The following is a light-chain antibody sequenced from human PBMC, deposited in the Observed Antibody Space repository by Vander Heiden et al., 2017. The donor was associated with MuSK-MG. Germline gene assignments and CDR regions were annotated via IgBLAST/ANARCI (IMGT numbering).Light chain of an antibody. CDR1: QGISNY. V-gene: IGKV1-33*01. CDR2: EAS. J-gene: IGKJ2*01. Sequence: RLTPSPSSLSASVGDSVTITFQASQGISNYLSWYQQKPGKAPELLIHEASKLQSGVPARFSGSGSGTEFTFKISRVEAEDIAAYYCRQYVEPPFIFGQGTRLEIK. CDR3: RQYVEPPFI.